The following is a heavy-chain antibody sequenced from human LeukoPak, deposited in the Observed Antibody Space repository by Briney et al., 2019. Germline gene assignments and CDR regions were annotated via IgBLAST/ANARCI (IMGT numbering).Heavy chain of an antibody. CDR2: VSYTGMT. V-gene: IGHV4-59*11. J-gene: IGHJ3*01. D-gene: IGHD3-22*01. CDR3: ARLLDNDISGDPDTFDV. CDR1: GGSLSSHY. Sequence: PLETLSLTCTVSGGSLSSHYWSWIRQPPGKRLGWIGYVSYTGMTKYNPSLQSRVTITIDTPKTQSSLTLTSVTSADTALYPCARLLDNDISGDPDTFDVWGQGTTVIVSS.